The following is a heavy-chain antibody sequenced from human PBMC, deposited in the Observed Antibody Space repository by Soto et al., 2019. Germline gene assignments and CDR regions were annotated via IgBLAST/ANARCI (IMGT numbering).Heavy chain of an antibody. CDR2: MSGSGDST. CDR1: GFTFSSYA. V-gene: IGHV3-23*01. Sequence: GGSLRLSCEVSGFTFSSYAMSWVRQAPGKGLEWVSGMSGSGDSTHYADSVKGRLTISRDNSKNTLYLQMNSLRAEDTALYYCAAHGGYDFRYYYYMDVWGKGTTVTVSS. D-gene: IGHD3-3*01. J-gene: IGHJ6*03. CDR3: AAHGGYDFRYYYYMDV.